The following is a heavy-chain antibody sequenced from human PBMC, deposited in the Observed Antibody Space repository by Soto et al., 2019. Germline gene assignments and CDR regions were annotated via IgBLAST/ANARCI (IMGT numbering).Heavy chain of an antibody. Sequence: GASVEVCCTASGGTFSSYASSWVRQAPGQGLEWMGGIIPIFGTANYAQKFQGRVTITADESTSTAYMELSSLRSEDTAVYYCARSSGWYVWFDPWGQGTLVTVSS. CDR1: GGTFSSYA. CDR2: IIPIFGTA. D-gene: IGHD6-13*01. CDR3: ARSSGWYVWFDP. V-gene: IGHV1-69*13. J-gene: IGHJ5*02.